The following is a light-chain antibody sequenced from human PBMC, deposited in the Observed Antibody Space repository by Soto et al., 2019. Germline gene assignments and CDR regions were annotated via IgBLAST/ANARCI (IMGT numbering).Light chain of an antibody. CDR2: GAS. J-gene: IGKJ1*01. Sequence: EIVMTQSPATLSVSPGERATLSCRASQSVNIYLAWYQQKPGQAPRLLIFGASYRATGIPARFSGSGSGTEFNLTISSLQSEDFAVYFCQQYNKWPQTFGQGTKVDIK. CDR3: QQYNKWPQT. V-gene: IGKV3D-15*01. CDR1: QSVNIY.